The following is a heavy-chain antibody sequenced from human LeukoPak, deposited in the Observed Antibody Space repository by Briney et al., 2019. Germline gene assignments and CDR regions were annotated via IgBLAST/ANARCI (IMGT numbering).Heavy chain of an antibody. V-gene: IGHV3-23*01. CDR1: GFTFSSYA. Sequence: HTGGSLRLSCAASGFTFSSYAMSWVRQAPGKGLEWVSAISGSGGSTYYADSVKGRFTISRDNSKNTLYLQMNSLRAEDTAVYYCARLKIAAGANPLDYWGQGTLVTVSS. CDR2: ISGSGGST. D-gene: IGHD6-13*01. J-gene: IGHJ4*02. CDR3: ARLKIAAGANPLDY.